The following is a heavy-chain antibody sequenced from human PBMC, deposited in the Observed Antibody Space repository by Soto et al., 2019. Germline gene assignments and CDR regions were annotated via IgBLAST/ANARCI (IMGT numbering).Heavy chain of an antibody. Sequence: GGSLRLSCAASGFTFSRYAMHWVRQAPGKGLEWVAVISYDGSNKYYAASVKGRFTISRDNSKNTLYLQMNSLRAEDTAVYYCARDFEEMAAIVLFDYWGQGTLVTVSS. J-gene: IGHJ4*02. D-gene: IGHD2-8*01. CDR3: ARDFEEMAAIVLFDY. CDR1: GFTFSRYA. V-gene: IGHV3-30*04. CDR2: ISYDGSNK.